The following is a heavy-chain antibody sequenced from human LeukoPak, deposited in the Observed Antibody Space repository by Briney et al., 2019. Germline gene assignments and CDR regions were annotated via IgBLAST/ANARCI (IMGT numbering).Heavy chain of an antibody. CDR2: VKQDGSQR. V-gene: IGHV3-7*01. CDR1: GFTFSDYW. J-gene: IGHJ4*02. D-gene: IGHD6-6*01. CDR3: ARRGGSSSRRSPIDY. Sequence: RGSLRLSCTASGFTFSDYWMTWVRQAPGKGPEWVANVKQDGSQRYYVDSVRGRFTISRDNAKNSLFLQMNGLRAEDTAVYYCARRGGSSSRRSPIDYWGQGTLVTVSS.